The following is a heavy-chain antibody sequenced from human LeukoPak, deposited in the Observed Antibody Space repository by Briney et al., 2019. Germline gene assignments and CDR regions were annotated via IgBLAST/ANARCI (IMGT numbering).Heavy chain of an antibody. CDR1: GFTFSSYA. J-gene: IGHJ4*02. D-gene: IGHD3-3*01. CDR2: ISGSGGST. CDR3: ANSFWSGFYYFDY. V-gene: IGHV3-23*01. Sequence: GGSLRLSCAASGFTFSSYAMSWVRQAPGKGLEWVSAISGSGGSTYYADSVTGRFTISRDNSKNTPYLQMNSLRAEDTAVYYCANSFWSGFYYFDYWGQGTLVTVSS.